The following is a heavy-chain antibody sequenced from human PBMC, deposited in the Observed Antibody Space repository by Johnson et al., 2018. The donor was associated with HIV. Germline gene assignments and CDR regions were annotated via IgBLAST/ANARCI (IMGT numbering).Heavy chain of an antibody. CDR3: ARDMCSGGSCYAFDI. D-gene: IGHD2-15*01. CDR2: IYRRGST. Sequence: VQLVESGGGLIQPGGSLRLSCAASGFTVSSNYMSWVRQAPGKGLEWVSVIYRRGSTSSADSVTGRFTISRDNSKNTLYLQMNSLRTEDTAVYYCARDMCSGGSCYAFDIWGQGTMVTVSS. V-gene: IGHV3-53*01. CDR1: GFTVSSNY. J-gene: IGHJ3*02.